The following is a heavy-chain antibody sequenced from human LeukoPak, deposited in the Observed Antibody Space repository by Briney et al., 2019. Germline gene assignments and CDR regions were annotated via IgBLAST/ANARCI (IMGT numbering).Heavy chain of an antibody. CDR3: ARGAYHDTSGYYV. D-gene: IGHD3-22*01. CDR2: ISSSSTTI. Sequence: GGSLRLSCAASGFAFRDYYMSWIRQAPGKGLEWVSYISSSSTTIYYADSVKGRFIISRDNAQNSLYLQMNSLRAEDTAVYYCARGAYHDTSGYYVWGQGILVTVSS. V-gene: IGHV3-11*01. J-gene: IGHJ4*02. CDR1: GFAFRDYY.